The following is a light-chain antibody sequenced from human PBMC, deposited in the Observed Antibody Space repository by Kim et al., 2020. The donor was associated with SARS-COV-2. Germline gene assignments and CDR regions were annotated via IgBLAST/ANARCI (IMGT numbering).Light chain of an antibody. J-gene: IGKJ1*01. CDR1: QSVSSN. V-gene: IGKV3-15*01. CDR3: QQYNNWPMWT. CDR2: GAS. Sequence: LPGERATLSCRASQSVSSNLAWYQQKPGQAPRLLIYGASTRATGIPARFSGSGSGTEFTLTISSLQSEDFAVYYCQQYNNWPMWTFGQGTKVEIK.